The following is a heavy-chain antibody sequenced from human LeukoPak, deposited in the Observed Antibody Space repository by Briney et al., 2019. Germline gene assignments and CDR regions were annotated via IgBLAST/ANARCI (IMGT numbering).Heavy chain of an antibody. J-gene: IGHJ6*03. Sequence: GGSLRLSCAASGFTFSSYAMSWVRQAPGKGLEWVSAISGSGGSTYYADSVKGRFTISRDNSKNTLYLQMNSLRAEDTAVYYCAKDYYDSSGYTYYYYCMDVWGKGTTVTVSS. V-gene: IGHV3-23*01. D-gene: IGHD3-22*01. CDR3: AKDYYDSSGYTYYYYCMDV. CDR1: GFTFSSYA. CDR2: ISGSGGST.